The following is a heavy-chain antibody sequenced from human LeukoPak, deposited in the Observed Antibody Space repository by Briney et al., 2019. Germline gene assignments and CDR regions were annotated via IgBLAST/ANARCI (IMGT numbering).Heavy chain of an antibody. Sequence: PGGSLRLSCVASGFTFSSYAMHWVRQAPGKGLEWVAVISYDGSNKYYADSVKGRFTISRDNSKNMLYLQMNSVRAEDTAVFYCARDRDSSGYYDYWGQGTLVTVSS. CDR1: GFTFSSYA. J-gene: IGHJ4*02. D-gene: IGHD3-22*01. CDR2: ISYDGSNK. CDR3: ARDRDSSGYYDY. V-gene: IGHV3-30-3*01.